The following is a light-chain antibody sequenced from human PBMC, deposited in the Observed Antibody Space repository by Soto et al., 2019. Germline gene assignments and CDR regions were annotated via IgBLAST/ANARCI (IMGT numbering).Light chain of an antibody. CDR3: ATWDDSLYGWV. V-gene: IGLV1-47*01. CDR2: RNN. CDR1: SSNIGSSNY. J-gene: IGLJ7*01. Sequence: QSVLTQPPSASGTPGQRVTISCSGSSSNIGSSNYVYWYQQLPGTAPKLLIYRNNQRPSGVPDRFSGSKSVTSASLAISGLRSEDDSDYYCATWDDSLYGWVFGGGTQLTVL.